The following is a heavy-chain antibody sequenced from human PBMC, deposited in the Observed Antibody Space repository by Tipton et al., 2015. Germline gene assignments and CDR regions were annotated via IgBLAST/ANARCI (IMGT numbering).Heavy chain of an antibody. CDR1: GFTFSLYE. CDR3: ARLVGVGSYSFDY. D-gene: IGHD2-15*01. CDR2: IGSSDATI. Sequence: GSLRLSCAASGFTFSLYEMKWVRQAPAKGLEWLSYIGSSDATIYYADSVKGRFTISRDNAKNSLFLQMNSLTAEDTAFYYCARLVGVGSYSFDYWGQGTLVTVSS. V-gene: IGHV3-48*03. J-gene: IGHJ4*02.